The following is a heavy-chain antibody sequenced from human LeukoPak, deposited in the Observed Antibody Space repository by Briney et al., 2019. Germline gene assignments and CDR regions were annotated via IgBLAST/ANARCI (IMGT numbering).Heavy chain of an antibody. CDR3: ARDCGSILVIVDY. J-gene: IGHJ4*02. D-gene: IGHD2-2*02. V-gene: IGHV1-18*01. Sequence: ASVNVSCKATVYTDTSSGISWGRQAPGQGLEWMGWISSNSDNTNYAQKLQGRVTMTTDTSTSTAYMELRSLRSDGGAGYFCARDCGSILVIVDYWGQGTLVTVSS. CDR2: ISSNSDNT. CDR1: VYTDTSSG.